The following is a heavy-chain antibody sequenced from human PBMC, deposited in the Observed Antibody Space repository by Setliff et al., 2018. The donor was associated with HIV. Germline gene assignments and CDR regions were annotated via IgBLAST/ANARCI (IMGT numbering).Heavy chain of an antibody. CDR1: DDSFSNYD. J-gene: IGHJ5*02. D-gene: IGHD2-21*01. Sequence: PSETLSLTCVVSDDSFSNYDWTWIRQSPGKRLEWIGSVSQSGSTYYNPSLKSRITISVDRSKNLFSLKLISVTAADQGVYYCARVPVAGANWFDPWGLGTLVTVSS. CDR3: ARVPVAGANWFDP. V-gene: IGHV4-38-2*01. CDR2: VSQSGST.